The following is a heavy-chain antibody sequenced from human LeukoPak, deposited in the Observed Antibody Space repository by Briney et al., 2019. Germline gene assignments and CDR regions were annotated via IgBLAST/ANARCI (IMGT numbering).Heavy chain of an antibody. CDR3: ARDPARYYDGSDYHQFDF. Sequence: GGSLRLSCAASAFTFSSYSMNWVRQAPGKGLEWVPSISSSSSYIYYADSVKGRFIISRDNAKNSLYLQMNSLRAEDTALYYCARDPARYYDGSDYHQFDFWGQGTLVTVSS. V-gene: IGHV3-21*01. CDR2: ISSSSSYI. CDR1: AFTFSSYS. D-gene: IGHD3-22*01. J-gene: IGHJ4*02.